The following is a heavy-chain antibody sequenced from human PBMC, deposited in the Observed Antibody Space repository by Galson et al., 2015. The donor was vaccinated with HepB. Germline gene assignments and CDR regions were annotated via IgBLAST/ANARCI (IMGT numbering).Heavy chain of an antibody. D-gene: IGHD5-18*01. V-gene: IGHV3-30-3*01. CDR2: ISYDGSNK. CDR3: AREAAMAQTYYFDH. J-gene: IGHJ4*02. CDR1: GFTFSSYA. Sequence: SLRLSCAASGFTFSSYAMHWVRQAPGKGLEWVAVISYDGSNKYYADSVKGRFTISRDNSKNTLYLQMNSLRAEDTAVYYCAREAAMAQTYYFDHWGQGTLVTVSS.